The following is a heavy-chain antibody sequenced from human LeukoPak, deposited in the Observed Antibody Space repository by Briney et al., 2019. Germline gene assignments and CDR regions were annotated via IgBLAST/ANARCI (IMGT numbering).Heavy chain of an antibody. D-gene: IGHD3-10*01. CDR1: GGSISSYY. J-gene: IGHJ5*02. CDR2: IYYSGST. CDR3: ARSSVRYYYGSGSFRNWFDP. V-gene: IGHV4-59*12. Sequence: SETLSLTCTVSGGSISSYYWSWIRQPPGKGLEWIGYIYYSGSTNYNPSLKSRVTISVDTSKNQFSLKLSSVTAADTAVYYCARSSVRYYYGSGSFRNWFDPWGQGTLVTVSS.